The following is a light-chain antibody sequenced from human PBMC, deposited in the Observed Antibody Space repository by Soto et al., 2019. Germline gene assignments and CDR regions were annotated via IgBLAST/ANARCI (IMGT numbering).Light chain of an antibody. CDR1: QAISGNY. V-gene: IGKV3-20*01. Sequence: EIVLTQSPGPLSLSPGEGASLSRRASQAISGNYLAWYQHKPGQAPRLLMYGASSRATGTPDRFSGSGSGTDFTLTISRLEPEDFAVYYCQQYGSSPPITFGQGTRLEIK. CDR3: QQYGSSPPIT. J-gene: IGKJ5*01. CDR2: GAS.